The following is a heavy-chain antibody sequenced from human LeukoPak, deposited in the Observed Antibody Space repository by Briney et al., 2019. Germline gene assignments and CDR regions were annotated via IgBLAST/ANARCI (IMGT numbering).Heavy chain of an antibody. D-gene: IGHD3-22*01. J-gene: IGHJ3*02. CDR3: ARRPYYDSSGYYLADAFDI. V-gene: IGHV7-4-1*02. CDR1: GYTFTSYA. CDR2: INTNTGNP. Sequence: GASVKVPCKASGYTFTSYAMNWVRQAPGQGLEWMGWINTNTGNPTYAQGFTGRFVFSLDTSVSTAYLQISSLKAEDTAVYYCARRPYYDSSGYYLADAFDIWGQGTMVTVSS.